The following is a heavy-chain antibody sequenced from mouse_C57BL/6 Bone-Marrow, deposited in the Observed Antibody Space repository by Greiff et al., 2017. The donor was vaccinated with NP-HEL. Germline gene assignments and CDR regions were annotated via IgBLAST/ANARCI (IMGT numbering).Heavy chain of an antibody. J-gene: IGHJ4*01. V-gene: IGHV1-55*01. D-gene: IGHD2-1*01. CDR3: ARDYGNLYAMDY. Sequence: QVQLKQPGAELVKPGASVKMSCKASGYTFTSYWITWVKQRPGQGLEWIGDIYPGSGSTNYNEKFKSKATLTVDTSSSTAYMQLSSLTSEDSAVYYCARDYGNLYAMDYWGQGTSVTVSS. CDR2: IYPGSGST. CDR1: GYTFTSYW.